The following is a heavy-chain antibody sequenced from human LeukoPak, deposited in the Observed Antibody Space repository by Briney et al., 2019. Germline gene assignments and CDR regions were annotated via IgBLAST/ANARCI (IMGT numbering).Heavy chain of an antibody. V-gene: IGHV1-69*05. D-gene: IGHD2-21*01. CDR1: GGTFSSYA. CDR3: ARALGDVPPYYYYYMDV. J-gene: IGHJ6*03. CDR2: IIPIFGTA. Sequence: SVKVSCKASGGTFSSYAISWVRQAPGQGLEWMGGIIPIFGTANYAQKFQGRVTNTTDESTSTAYMELSSLRSEDTAVYYCARALGDVPPYYYYYMDVWGKGTTVTVSS.